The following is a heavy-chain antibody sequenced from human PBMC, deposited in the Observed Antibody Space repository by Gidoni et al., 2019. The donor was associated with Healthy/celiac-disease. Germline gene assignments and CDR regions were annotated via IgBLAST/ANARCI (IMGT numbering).Heavy chain of an antibody. Sequence: QVQLQESGPGLVKPSQTLSLTCTVSGGSISSGGYYWSWIRQHPGKGLEWIGYIYYSGSTYYNPSLKSRVTISVDTSKNQFSLKLSSVTAADTAVYYCARDYRDYDILTGYYPGSQFDPWGQGTLVTVSS. J-gene: IGHJ5*02. D-gene: IGHD3-9*01. V-gene: IGHV4-31*03. CDR1: GGSISSGGYY. CDR3: ARDYRDYDILTGYYPGSQFDP. CDR2: IYYSGST.